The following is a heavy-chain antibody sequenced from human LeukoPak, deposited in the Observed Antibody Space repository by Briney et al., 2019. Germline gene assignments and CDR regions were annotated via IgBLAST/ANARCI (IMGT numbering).Heavy chain of an antibody. CDR2: ISWNSGSI. CDR1: GFTFYDYA. Sequence: GGSLRLSRAASGFTFYDYAMHWVRQAPGKGLEWVSGISWNSGSIGYADSVKGRFTISRDNAENSLYLQMNSLRAEDTALYYCAKGSWGLDYWGQGTLVTVSS. V-gene: IGHV3-9*01. D-gene: IGHD7-27*01. CDR3: AKGSWGLDY. J-gene: IGHJ4*02.